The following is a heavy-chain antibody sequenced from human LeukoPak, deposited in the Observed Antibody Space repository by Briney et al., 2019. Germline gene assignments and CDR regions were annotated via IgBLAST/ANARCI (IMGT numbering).Heavy chain of an antibody. Sequence: SETLSLTCTVSGGSISSSIYHWGWIRQPPGKGLEWIGSMYYSRSTNYNPSLKSRVTISVDTSKNQFSLKLTSVTAADTAVYYCARMCSGGSCTADFWGQGTLVTVSS. CDR1: GGSISSSIYH. CDR3: ARMCSGGSCTADF. J-gene: IGHJ4*02. V-gene: IGHV4-39*07. CDR2: MYYSRST. D-gene: IGHD2-15*01.